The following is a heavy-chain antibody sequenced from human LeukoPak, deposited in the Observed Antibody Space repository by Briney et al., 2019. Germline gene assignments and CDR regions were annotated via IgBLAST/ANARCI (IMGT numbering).Heavy chain of an antibody. CDR1: GFTFSSYW. V-gene: IGHV3-74*01. J-gene: IGHJ3*02. CDR2: INSDGSST. D-gene: IGHD3/OR15-3a*01. CDR3: ARDFPDWSDAFDI. Sequence: GGSLRLSCAASGFTFSSYWMHWVRQAPGKGLVWVSRINSDGSSTSYADSVKGRFTISRDNSKNMLFLQMNSLRADDTAIYFCARDFPDWSDAFDIWGQGTMVTVSS.